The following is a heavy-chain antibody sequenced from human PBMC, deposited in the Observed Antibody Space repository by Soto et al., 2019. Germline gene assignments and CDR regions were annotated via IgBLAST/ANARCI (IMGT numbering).Heavy chain of an antibody. CDR2: ISHSGST. V-gene: IGHV4-30-2*01. J-gene: IGHJ4*02. D-gene: IGHD6-19*01. Sequence: QLQLQESGSGLVKPSQTLSLTYAVSGGSTSSGGYSWSWLRQPPGKGLEWIGYISHSGSTYYNPSLKXRXTXTVDTSKNQFSLRLSSVTAADTAVYYCARGGLLPDYWGQGTLVTVSS. CDR1: GGSTSSGGYS. CDR3: ARGGLLPDY.